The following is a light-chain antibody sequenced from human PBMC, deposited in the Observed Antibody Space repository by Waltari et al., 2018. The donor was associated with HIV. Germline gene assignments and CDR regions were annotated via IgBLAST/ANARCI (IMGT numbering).Light chain of an antibody. CDR3: MIWHSSAVV. CDR1: SGLNVGTYR. V-gene: IGLV5-45*02. J-gene: IGLJ2*01. CDR2: YKSDSDK. Sequence: QAVLPQPSSLSASPGASASLTCTLRSGLNVGTYRIYWYQQKPGSPPQYLLRYKSDSDKQQGSGVPSRFSGSKDASANAGILLISGLQSEDEADYYCMIWHSSAVVFGGGTKLTVL.